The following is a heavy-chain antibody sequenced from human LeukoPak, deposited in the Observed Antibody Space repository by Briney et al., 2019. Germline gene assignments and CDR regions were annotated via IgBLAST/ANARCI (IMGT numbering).Heavy chain of an antibody. CDR3: ARGWSLAYYYYYYMDV. J-gene: IGHJ6*03. CDR1: GGSISSYY. V-gene: IGHV4-59*12. CDR2: IYYSGST. Sequence: PSETLSLTCTVSGGSISSYYWSWIRQPPGKGLEWIGYIYYSGSTNYNPSLKSRVTISVDTSKNQFSLKLSSVTAADTAVYYCARGWSLAYYYYYYMDVWGKGTTVTVSS. D-gene: IGHD3-10*01.